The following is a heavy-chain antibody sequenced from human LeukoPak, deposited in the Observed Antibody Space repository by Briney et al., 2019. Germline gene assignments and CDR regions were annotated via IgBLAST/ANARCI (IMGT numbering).Heavy chain of an antibody. J-gene: IGHJ4*02. Sequence: PGGSLRLSCAASGFTFSSYAMHWVRQAPGKGLEYVSAISSNGGSTYYANSVKGRFTISRDNSKNTLYLQMNSLRAEDTAVYHCAKDLGMAATGNRFDYWGQGTLVTVSS. CDR1: GFTFSSYA. CDR3: AKDLGMAATGNRFDY. CDR2: ISSNGGST. D-gene: IGHD6-13*01. V-gene: IGHV3-64*01.